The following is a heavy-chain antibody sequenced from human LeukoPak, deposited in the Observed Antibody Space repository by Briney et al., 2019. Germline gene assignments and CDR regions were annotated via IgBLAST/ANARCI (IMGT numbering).Heavy chain of an antibody. CDR1: GYTFTSCY. CDR2: INPSGGST. CDR3: ARENRKAVAGTRWYYFDY. D-gene: IGHD6-19*01. J-gene: IGHJ4*02. V-gene: IGHV1-46*01. Sequence: ASVKVSCKASGYTFTSCYMHWVRQAPGQGLEWMGIINPSGGSTSYAQKFQGRVTMTRDTSTSTVYMELSSLRSEDTAVYYCARENRKAVAGTRWYYFDYWGQGTLVTVSS.